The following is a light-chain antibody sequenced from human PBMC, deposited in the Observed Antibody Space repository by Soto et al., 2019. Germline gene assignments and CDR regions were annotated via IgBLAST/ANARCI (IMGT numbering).Light chain of an antibody. V-gene: IGKV1-5*01. Sequence: IHLTQSPSFLSASLGDRVTIACRASQSVNTWLAWYQKKPGKAPKLLIYDVSSLQSGVPSRFSGSGSGTEFTLTISSLQPDDFATYSCQQYNSDWKFGQGTKV. CDR3: QQYNSDWK. CDR1: QSVNTW. J-gene: IGKJ1*01. CDR2: DVS.